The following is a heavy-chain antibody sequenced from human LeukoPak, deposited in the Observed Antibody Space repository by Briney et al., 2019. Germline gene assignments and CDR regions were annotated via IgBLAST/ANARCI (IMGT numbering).Heavy chain of an antibody. J-gene: IGHJ6*02. CDR1: GFTFSSYG. Sequence: PGGSLRLSCAASGFTFSSYGMHWVRQAPGKGPEWVAVISYDGSNKYYADSVKGRFTISRDNAKNSLYLQMNSLRAEDTAVYYCARDRPPYDFWSGYLYRYYYYGMDVWGQGTTVTVSS. CDR3: ARDRPPYDFWSGYLYRYYYYGMDV. CDR2: ISYDGSNK. V-gene: IGHV3-30*03. D-gene: IGHD3-3*01.